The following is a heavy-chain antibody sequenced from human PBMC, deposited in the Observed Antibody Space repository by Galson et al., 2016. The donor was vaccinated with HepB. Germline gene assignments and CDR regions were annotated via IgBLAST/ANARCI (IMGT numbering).Heavy chain of an antibody. CDR1: GRSISSSSYY. CDR3: ARRTVATRGAFDI. Sequence: SETLSLTCNVSGRSISSSSYYWGWIRQPPGKGLEWIATIHYSGSTYYNPSLESRVTISVDTSKNQFSLNLSSVTAADSAVYYCARRTVATRGAFDIWGPGTMVTVSS. V-gene: IGHV4-39*01. CDR2: IHYSGST. D-gene: IGHD5-12*01. J-gene: IGHJ3*02.